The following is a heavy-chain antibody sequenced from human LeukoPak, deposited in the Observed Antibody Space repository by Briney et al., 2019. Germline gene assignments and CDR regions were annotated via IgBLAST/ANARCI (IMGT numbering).Heavy chain of an antibody. V-gene: IGHV3-23*01. CDR1: GFTFSTYA. J-gene: IGHJ4*02. D-gene: IGHD2-2*01. Sequence: GGSLRLSCAASGFTFSTYAMTWVRQAPGKGLEWVSVISGSGGNTYYADSVKGRFTISRDNSENTLHLQMSSLRAEDTAVYYCAKGPKVSVATNYFDHWGQGTLVTVSS. CDR2: ISGSGGNT. CDR3: AKGPKVSVATNYFDH.